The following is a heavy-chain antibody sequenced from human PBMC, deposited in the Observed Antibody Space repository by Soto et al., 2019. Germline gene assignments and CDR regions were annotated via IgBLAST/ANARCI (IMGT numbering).Heavy chain of an antibody. D-gene: IGHD1-1*01. V-gene: IGHV3-74*01. CDR3: ARGPRVSSTGTGAH. CDR1: GFTFSAYW. CDR2: ISDDGSTA. J-gene: IGHJ4*02. Sequence: GGSLSLSCSVSGFTFSAYWMHWVRQVPGKGLTWVSRISDDGSTATYADSVKGRFVISRDNAKNSLYLEMNTLRADDSGLYYCARGPRVSSTGTGAHWGRGTLVTVSS.